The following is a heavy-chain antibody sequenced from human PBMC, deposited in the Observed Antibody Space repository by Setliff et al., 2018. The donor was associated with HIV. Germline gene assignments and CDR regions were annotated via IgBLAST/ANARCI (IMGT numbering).Heavy chain of an antibody. CDR2: INHSGST. CDR3: AAASSWDPLLDY. V-gene: IGHV4-38-2*02. J-gene: IGHJ4*02. D-gene: IGHD6-13*01. Sequence: SETLSLTCTVSGYSISSGYYWGWIRLPPGKGLEWIGEINHSGSTNYNPSLKSRVTISVDTSMDQFSLKLNSVTAADTAVYYCAAASSWDPLLDYWGQGTLVTVSS. CDR1: GYSISSGYY.